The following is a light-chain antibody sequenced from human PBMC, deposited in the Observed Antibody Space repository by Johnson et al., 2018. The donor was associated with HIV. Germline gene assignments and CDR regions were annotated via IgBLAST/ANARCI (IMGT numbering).Light chain of an antibody. CDR3: GTWDSSLSAYV. J-gene: IGLJ1*01. V-gene: IGLV1-51*02. Sequence: QSVLTQPPSVSAAPGQKVTISCSGRSSNIGSNSVSWYQQLPGTAPKLLIYENNKRPSGIPDRFSGSKSGTSATLGITGLQTGDEADYYCGTWDSSLSAYVFGTVTKVTVL. CDR1: SSNIGSNS. CDR2: ENN.